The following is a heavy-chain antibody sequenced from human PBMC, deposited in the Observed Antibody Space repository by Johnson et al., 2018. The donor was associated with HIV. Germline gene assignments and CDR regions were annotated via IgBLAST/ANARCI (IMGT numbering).Heavy chain of an antibody. CDR3: AKDPGRRDPHAFDI. CDR1: GFTFSSYW. J-gene: IGHJ3*02. Sequence: VRLVESGGGLVQPGGSLRLSCAASGFTFSSYWMSWVRQAPGKGLEWVANIKQDGSEKYYVDSVKGRFTISRDNAKNSLYLQMKILRAEDTAVYYCAKDPGRRDPHAFDIWGQGTMVTVSS. CDR2: IKQDGSEK. V-gene: IGHV3-7*01. D-gene: IGHD2-15*01.